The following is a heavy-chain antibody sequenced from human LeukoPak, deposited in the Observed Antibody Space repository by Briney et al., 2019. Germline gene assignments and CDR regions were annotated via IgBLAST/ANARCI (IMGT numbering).Heavy chain of an antibody. J-gene: IGHJ5*02. V-gene: IGHV7-4-1*02. CDR1: GYTFTSYA. D-gene: IGHD5-18*01. CDR3: ARDVDTAMVTNYNWFDP. CDR2: INTNTGNP. Sequence: ASVKVSCKASGYTFTSYAMNWVRQAPGQGLEWMGWINTNTGNPTYAQGFTGRFVLSLDTSVSTAYLQISSLKAEDTAVYYCARDVDTAMVTNYNWFDPWGQGTLVTVSS.